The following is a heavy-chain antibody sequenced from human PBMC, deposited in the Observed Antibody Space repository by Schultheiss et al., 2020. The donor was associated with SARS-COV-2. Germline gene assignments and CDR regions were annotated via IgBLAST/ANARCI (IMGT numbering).Heavy chain of an antibody. CDR1: GGSISSYY. V-gene: IGHV4-59*01. CDR2: IYYSGST. J-gene: IGHJ4*02. CDR3: ARGGSGYSSSSLLD. D-gene: IGHD6-6*01. Sequence: SETLSLTCTVSGGSISSYYWSWIRQPPGKGLEWIGYIYYSGSTNYNLSLKSRVTISVDTSKNQFSLKLSSVTATDTAVYYCARGGSGYSSSSLLDWGQGTLVTVSS.